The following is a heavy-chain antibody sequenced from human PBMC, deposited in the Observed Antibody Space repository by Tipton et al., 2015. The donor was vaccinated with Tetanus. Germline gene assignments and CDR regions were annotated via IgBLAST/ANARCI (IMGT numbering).Heavy chain of an antibody. D-gene: IGHD2-15*01. J-gene: IGHJ2*01. CDR3: ARISGGRFWYFDL. CDR2: ITPIFGTT. Sequence: QVQLVQSGAEVKKPGASVKVSCKASGYTFTNYDINWVRQAPGQGLEWVGGITPIFGTTNSAPKFQGRVTITADESTNTAYMGLSGLRASDTAMYYCARISGGRFWYFDLWGRGALVTVSS. CDR1: GYTFTNYD. V-gene: IGHV1-69*01.